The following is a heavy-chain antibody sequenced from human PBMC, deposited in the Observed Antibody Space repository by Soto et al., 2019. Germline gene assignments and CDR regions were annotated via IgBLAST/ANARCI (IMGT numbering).Heavy chain of an antibody. J-gene: IGHJ6*02. V-gene: IGHV1-69*01. CDR3: ASSPYYYDSRGQGGMDV. CDR2: IIPIFGTA. Sequence: QVQLVQSGAEVKKPGSSVKVSCKASGGTFSSYAISWVRQAPGQGLEWMGGIIPIFGTANYAQKFQGRVTITADESTSTAYMELSSLRSEDTAVYYCASSPYYYDSRGQGGMDVWGQGTTVTVSS. D-gene: IGHD3-22*01. CDR1: GGTFSSYA.